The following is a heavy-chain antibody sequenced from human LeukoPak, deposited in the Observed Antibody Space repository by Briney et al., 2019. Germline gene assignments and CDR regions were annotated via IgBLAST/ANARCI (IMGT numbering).Heavy chain of an antibody. V-gene: IGHV3-48*04. CDR3: ARSGSPGVFDY. CDR2: ISSSSSTI. CDR1: GFTFSSYS. Sequence: PGESLRLSCAASGFTFSSYSMNWVRQAPGKGLEWVSYISSSSSTIYYADSVKGRFTISRDNAKNSLYLQMNSLRAEDTAVYYCARSGSPGVFDYWGQGTLVTVSS. J-gene: IGHJ4*02. D-gene: IGHD1-26*01.